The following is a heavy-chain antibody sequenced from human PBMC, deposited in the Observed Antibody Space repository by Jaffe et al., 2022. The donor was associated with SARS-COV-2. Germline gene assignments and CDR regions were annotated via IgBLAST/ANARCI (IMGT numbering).Heavy chain of an antibody. Sequence: EVQLVESGGGLVKPGGSLRLSCAASGFTFSSYSMNWVRQAPGKGLEWVSSISSSSSYIYYADSVKGRFTISRDNAKNSLYLQMNSLRAEDTAVYYCARENPIVGATVLDYWGQGTLVTVSS. J-gene: IGHJ4*02. CDR2: ISSSSSYI. CDR1: GFTFSSYS. D-gene: IGHD1-26*01. CDR3: ARENPIVGATVLDY. V-gene: IGHV3-21*01.